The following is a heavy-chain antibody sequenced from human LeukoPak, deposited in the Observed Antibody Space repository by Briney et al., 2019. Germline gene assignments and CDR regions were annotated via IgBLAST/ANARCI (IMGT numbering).Heavy chain of an antibody. CDR3: ARDSDLTASYYYGMDV. V-gene: IGHV4-4*07. J-gene: IGHJ6*02. Sequence: SETLSLTCTVSGDSIRGFYWSWIRQPAGKGLEWIGRMSASGRTNYNPSLKSRVTMSVDTSKNQFSLKLSSVTAADTAVYYCARDSDLTASYYYGMDVWGQGTTVTVSS. D-gene: IGHD3-9*01. CDR2: MSASGRT. CDR1: GDSIRGFY.